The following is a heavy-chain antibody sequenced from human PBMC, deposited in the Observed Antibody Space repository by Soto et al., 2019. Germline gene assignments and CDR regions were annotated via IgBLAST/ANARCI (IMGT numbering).Heavy chain of an antibody. V-gene: IGHV1-69*01. D-gene: IGHD3-3*01. CDR2: IIPIFGTA. Sequence: QVQLVQSGAEVKKPGSSVKVSCKASGGTFSSYAISWVRQAPGQGLEWMGGIIPIFGTANYAQKFQGRVTITADESTSKAYMELSSLRSEDTAVYYCAREVTIFGVANYWYFDLWGRGTLVTVSS. CDR1: GGTFSSYA. CDR3: AREVTIFGVANYWYFDL. J-gene: IGHJ2*01.